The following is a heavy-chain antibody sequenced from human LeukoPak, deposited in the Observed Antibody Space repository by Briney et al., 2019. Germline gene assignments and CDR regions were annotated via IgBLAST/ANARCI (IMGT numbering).Heavy chain of an antibody. CDR1: GFTFSSYS. J-gene: IGHJ4*02. CDR3: ARANYDSSGYFDY. V-gene: IGHV3-21*01. D-gene: IGHD3-22*01. Sequence: GGSLRLSCAASGFTFSSYSVNWVSQAPGKGLEWVSSISSSSSYIYYADSVKGRFTISRDNAKNSLYLQMNSLRAEDTAVYYCARANYDSSGYFDYWGQGTLVTVSS. CDR2: ISSSSSYI.